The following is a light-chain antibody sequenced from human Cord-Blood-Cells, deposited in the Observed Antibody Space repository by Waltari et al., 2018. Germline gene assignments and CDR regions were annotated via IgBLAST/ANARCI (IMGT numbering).Light chain of an antibody. CDR3: QQRSNWPPA. CDR2: DAS. Sequence: EIVLTQSPAILSLSPGERATLSCMASQSVSSYLAWYQQKPGQAPRLLIYDASNRATSIPARFSGSGSGTDFTLTISSLEPEDFAVYYCQQRSNWPPAFGPGTKVDIK. V-gene: IGKV3-11*01. J-gene: IGKJ3*01. CDR1: QSVSSY.